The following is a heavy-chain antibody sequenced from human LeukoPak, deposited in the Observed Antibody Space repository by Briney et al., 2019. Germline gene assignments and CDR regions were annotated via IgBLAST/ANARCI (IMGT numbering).Heavy chain of an antibody. CDR2: ITGDDDET. Sequence: GGSLRLSCAASGFTFSSYEMNWVRQAPGQGLEWVSIITGDDDETYYADSVQGRFTISRDYSRNTLHLQMNSLRTEDTAIYYCAKGPKVNSGYHPGYWGQGTLVTVSS. D-gene: IGHD3-22*01. V-gene: IGHV3-23*01. CDR3: AKGPKVNSGYHPGY. CDR1: GFTFSSYE. J-gene: IGHJ4*02.